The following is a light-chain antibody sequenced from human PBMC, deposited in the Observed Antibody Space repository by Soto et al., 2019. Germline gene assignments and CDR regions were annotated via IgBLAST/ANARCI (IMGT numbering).Light chain of an antibody. Sequence: DIVMTQSPLSLPVTPGEPASISCRSSQSLLLSNGNNYLDWYLQKPGQSPQLLIYLGSDRASGVPDRFSGSGSGTDFTLKISRVEAEDVGVYYCMQALQTPYTFGQGTRLEIK. CDR3: MQALQTPYT. J-gene: IGKJ2*01. CDR2: LGS. CDR1: QSLLLSNGNNY. V-gene: IGKV2-28*01.